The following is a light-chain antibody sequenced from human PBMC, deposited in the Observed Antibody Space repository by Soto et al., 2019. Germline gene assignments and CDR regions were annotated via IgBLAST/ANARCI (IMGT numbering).Light chain of an antibody. CDR1: QSVGRNF. CDR3: QQYASSPRT. V-gene: IGKV3-20*01. J-gene: IGKJ4*01. CDR2: EAS. Sequence: EIVLTQSPGTLSLSPGERDTLSCRASQSVGRNFLAWYQQKPGQAPRLLIYEASRRATGIPDRFSGSGSGTDFTLTISRLEPEDFVVYYCQQYASSPRTFGGGTKVEIK.